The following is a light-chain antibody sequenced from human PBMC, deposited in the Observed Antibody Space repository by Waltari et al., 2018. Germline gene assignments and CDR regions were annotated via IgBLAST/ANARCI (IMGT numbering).Light chain of an antibody. J-gene: IGLJ3*02. CDR2: DVS. CDR3: SSHTSADIWV. Sequence: QSALTQPASVSGSPGQSITISCTGTSSDVGRFDYVSWFQHHPGKTPKVGIYDVSERPSDVSNRCSGSKSGNTASLTISGLQAEDEADYYCSSHTSADIWVFGGGTKLTVL. V-gene: IGLV2-14*03. CDR1: SSDVGRFDY.